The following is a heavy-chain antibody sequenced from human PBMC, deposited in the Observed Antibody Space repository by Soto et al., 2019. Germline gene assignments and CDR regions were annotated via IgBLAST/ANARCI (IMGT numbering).Heavy chain of an antibody. Sequence: QVQLVQSGAEVKKPGASVKVSCKASGYTFTSYGISWVRQAPGQGLEWMGWISAYNGNTKYAQKGQGRVTMTTDTTTSTACMELRRLRSDDTAVYYWAGDPQIFDYWGQGTLVTVSS. CDR1: GYTFTSYG. J-gene: IGHJ4*02. V-gene: IGHV1-18*04. CDR2: ISAYNGNT. CDR3: AGDPQIFDY.